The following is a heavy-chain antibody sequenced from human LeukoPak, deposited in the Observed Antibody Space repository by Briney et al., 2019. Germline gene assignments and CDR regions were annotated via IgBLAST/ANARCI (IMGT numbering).Heavy chain of an antibody. V-gene: IGHV4-61*02. J-gene: IGHJ3*02. D-gene: IGHD2-15*01. CDR3: ARGGYCSGGSCYADAFDI. Sequence: SETLSLTCTVSGGSISSGGYYWSWIRQPAGKGLEWIGRIYTSGSTNYNPSLKSRVTISVDTSRNQFSLKLSSVTAADTAVYYCARGGYCSGGSCYADAFDIWGQGTMVTVSS. CDR1: GGSISSGGYY. CDR2: IYTSGST.